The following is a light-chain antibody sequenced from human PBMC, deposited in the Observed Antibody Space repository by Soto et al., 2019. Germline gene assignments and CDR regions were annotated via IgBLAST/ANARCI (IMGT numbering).Light chain of an antibody. CDR3: QSYDSSLSGVV. CDR2: GNS. CDR1: SSNIGAGYD. Sequence: QSVLTQPPSVSGAPGQRVTISCTGSSSNIGAGYDVHWYQQLPGTAPKFLIYGNSNRPSGVPDRFSGSKSGTSASLAITGLQVEDEADYYCQSYDSSLSGVVFGGGTKLTVL. V-gene: IGLV1-40*01. J-gene: IGLJ2*01.